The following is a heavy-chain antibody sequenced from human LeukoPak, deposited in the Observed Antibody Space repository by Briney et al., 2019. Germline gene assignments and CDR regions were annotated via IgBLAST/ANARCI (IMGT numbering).Heavy chain of an antibody. D-gene: IGHD2-2*01. CDR3: AKDQSSPYCSSTSCYGWGTT. CDR2: ISWNSGSI. CDR1: GFTFDDYA. V-gene: IGHV3-9*01. Sequence: GGSLRLSCAASGFTFDDYAMHWVRQAPGKGLEWVSGISWNSGSIGYADSVKGRFTISRDNAKNSLYLQMNSLRAEDTALYYCAKDQSSPYCSSTSCYGWGTTWGQGTLVTVSS. J-gene: IGHJ5*02.